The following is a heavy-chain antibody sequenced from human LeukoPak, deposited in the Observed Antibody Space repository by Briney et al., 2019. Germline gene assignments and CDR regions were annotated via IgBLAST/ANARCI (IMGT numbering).Heavy chain of an antibody. CDR2: INPNSGGT. J-gene: IGHJ5*02. Sequence: GSVKVSCKASGYTFTGYYMHWVRQAPGQGLEWMGWINPNSGGTNYAQKFQGRVTMTRDTSISTAYMELSRLRSDDTAVYYCARDRHGYSSSSDWFDPWGQGTLVTVSS. D-gene: IGHD6-6*01. CDR1: GYTFTGYY. CDR3: ARDRHGYSSSSDWFDP. V-gene: IGHV1-2*02.